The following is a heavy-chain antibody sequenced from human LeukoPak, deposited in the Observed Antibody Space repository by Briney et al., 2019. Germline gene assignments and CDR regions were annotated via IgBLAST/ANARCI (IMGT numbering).Heavy chain of an antibody. CDR2: IYYSGST. Sequence: SETLSLTCTVSGGSISSYYWSWIRQPPGKGLEWIGYIYYSGSTNYNPSLKSRVTISVDTSKNQFSLKLSSVTAADTAVYYCARDYYVWGSYRYLVEPNFDYWGQGTLVTVSS. J-gene: IGHJ4*02. CDR1: GGSISSYY. D-gene: IGHD3-16*02. CDR3: ARDYYVWGSYRYLVEPNFDY. V-gene: IGHV4-59*12.